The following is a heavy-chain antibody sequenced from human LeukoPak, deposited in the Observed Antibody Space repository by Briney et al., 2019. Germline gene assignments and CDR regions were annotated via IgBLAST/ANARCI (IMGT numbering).Heavy chain of an antibody. Sequence: SETLSLTCTVSGGSISSGGYYWSWIRQHPGKGLEWIGYIYYSGSTYYNPSLKSRVTISVDTSKNQFSLKLSSVTAADTAVYYCARSRWGYSYGSQIDYWGQETLVTVSS. CDR2: IYYSGST. D-gene: IGHD5-18*01. CDR3: ARSRWGYSYGSQIDY. V-gene: IGHV4-31*03. J-gene: IGHJ4*02. CDR1: GGSISSGGYY.